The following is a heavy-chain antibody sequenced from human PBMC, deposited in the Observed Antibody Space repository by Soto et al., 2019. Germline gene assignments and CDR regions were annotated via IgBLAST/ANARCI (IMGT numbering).Heavy chain of an antibody. CDR1: GYTFSTYE. V-gene: IGHV1-18*01. J-gene: IGHJ1*01. D-gene: IGHD2-21*01. CDR3: ARGRGPGAIASIDYFLY. CDR2: ITRHNGNT. Sequence: QIQLVQSGAEVEKPGASVKVSCEASGYTFSTYEISWARQAPGQGLEWLGWITRHNGNTKIAQKLQERVTMTTDVSTRTAYMELRSLRFDDTAVYYCARGRGPGAIASIDYFLYWGQGTLVTVSS.